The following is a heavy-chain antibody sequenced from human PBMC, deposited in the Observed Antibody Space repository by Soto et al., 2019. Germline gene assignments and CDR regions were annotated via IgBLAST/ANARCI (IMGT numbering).Heavy chain of an antibody. V-gene: IGHV1-69*06. D-gene: IGHD2-2*01. CDR1: GGTFSRYA. Sequence: GASVKVSCKASGGTFSRYAISWVRQAPGQGLEWMGGIIPIFGTANYAQKFQGRVTITADKSTSTAYMELSSLRSEDTAVYYCASGWVSVVVPAAQYFDYWGQGTLVTVSS. J-gene: IGHJ4*02. CDR3: ASGWVSVVVPAAQYFDY. CDR2: IIPIFGTA.